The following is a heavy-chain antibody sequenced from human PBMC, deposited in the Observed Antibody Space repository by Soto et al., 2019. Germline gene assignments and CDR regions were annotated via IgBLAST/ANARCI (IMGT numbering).Heavy chain of an antibody. J-gene: IGHJ5*02. D-gene: IGHD6-19*01. Sequence: PVRSLRLSCAASGFTFSTYAMTWVRQAPGKGLAWLSSISGSGSTYYADSVKGRFTISRDNSKNTLYLQMNSPRAEDTAVYYCAKDTSSGRSNWFDPWGQGTLVTVSS. V-gene: IGHV3-23*01. CDR3: AKDTSSGRSNWFDP. CDR2: ISGSGST. CDR1: GFTFSTYA.